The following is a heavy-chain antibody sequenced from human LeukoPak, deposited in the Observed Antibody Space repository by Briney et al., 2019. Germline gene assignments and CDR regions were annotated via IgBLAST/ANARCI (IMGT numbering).Heavy chain of an antibody. Sequence: PSETLSLTCTVSGGSISSGGYYWSWIRQPPGKGLEWIGYIYHSGSTYYNPSLKSRVTISVDTSKNQFSLKLSSVTAADTAVYYCAREEENYGSGIYAYWGQGTLVTVSS. CDR3: AREEENYGSGIYAY. J-gene: IGHJ4*02. CDR1: GGSISSGGYY. D-gene: IGHD3-10*01. CDR2: IYHSGST. V-gene: IGHV4-30-2*01.